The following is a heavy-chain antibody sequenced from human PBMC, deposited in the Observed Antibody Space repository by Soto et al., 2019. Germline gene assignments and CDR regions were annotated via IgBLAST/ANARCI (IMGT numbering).Heavy chain of an antibody. V-gene: IGHV1-3*01. Sequence: QVQLVQSGAEVKEPGASVKVSCKASGYTFTYYTIHWVRQAPGQGLEWMGSISSGNGNTKFSQKFQDRVTFTRDTSVGTAYIELGSLRSADTAVYYCARKRQLVYFDYWGQGTLVTVSS. CDR1: GYTFTYYT. CDR3: ARKRQLVYFDY. CDR2: ISSGNGNT. D-gene: IGHD6-6*01. J-gene: IGHJ4*02.